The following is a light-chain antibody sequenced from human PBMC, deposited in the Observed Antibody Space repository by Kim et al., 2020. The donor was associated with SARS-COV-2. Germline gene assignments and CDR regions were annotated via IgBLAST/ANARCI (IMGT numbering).Light chain of an antibody. J-gene: IGKJ5*01. CDR2: EVS. CDR1: QSLLHSDGKTN. Sequence: DIVMTQTPPSLSVTPGQPAYISCKSSQSLLHSDGKTNLYWHLQKPGQPPQMLMYEVSNRFSGVPDRFSGSGSGTDFTLKISRVEAEDVGVYYCMQSVQLPITFGQGTRLEIK. V-gene: IGKV2D-29*01. CDR3: MQSVQLPIT.